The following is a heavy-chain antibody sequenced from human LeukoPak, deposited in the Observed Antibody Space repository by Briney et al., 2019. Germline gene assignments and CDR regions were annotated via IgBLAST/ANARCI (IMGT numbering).Heavy chain of an antibody. CDR3: ARVFWSGYYSPYYFDY. CDR1: GFTFDDYG. Sequence: PGGSLRLSCAASGFTFDDYGMSWVRQAPRKGLEWVSGINWNGGSTGYADSVKGRFTISRDNAKNSLYLQMNSLRAEDTAVYYCARVFWSGYYSPYYFDYWGQGTLVTVSS. J-gene: IGHJ4*02. V-gene: IGHV3-20*04. CDR2: INWNGGST. D-gene: IGHD3-3*01.